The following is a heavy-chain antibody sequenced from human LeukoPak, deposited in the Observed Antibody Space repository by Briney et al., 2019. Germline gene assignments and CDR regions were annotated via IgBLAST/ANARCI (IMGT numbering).Heavy chain of an antibody. Sequence: SGTLSLTCAVSGGSISSGGYSWSWIRQPPGKGLEWIGYIYHSGSTYYNPSLKSRVTISVDRSKNQFSLKLSSVTAADTAVYYCARVGGYDSDYWGQGTLVTVSS. CDR2: IYHSGST. V-gene: IGHV4-30-2*01. D-gene: IGHD5-12*01. CDR1: GGSISSGGYS. CDR3: ARVGGYDSDY. J-gene: IGHJ4*02.